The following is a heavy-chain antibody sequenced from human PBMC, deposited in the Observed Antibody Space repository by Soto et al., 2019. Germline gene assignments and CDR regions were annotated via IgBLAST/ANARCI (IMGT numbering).Heavy chain of an antibody. V-gene: IGHV4-39*01. CDR3: ARYSRAAHTWFDP. Sequence: PSATMSLSWSVSGGYIRGSSDCWGWIRQTPGKGLEWIGSIYYSASTYYKPALKSRVTISVETSKSQFALKLSSVTAADTAVYYRARYSRAAHTWFDPLRQGTLVTVSS. D-gene: IGHD2-21*01. CDR2: IYYSAST. J-gene: IGHJ5*02. CDR1: GGYIRGSSDC.